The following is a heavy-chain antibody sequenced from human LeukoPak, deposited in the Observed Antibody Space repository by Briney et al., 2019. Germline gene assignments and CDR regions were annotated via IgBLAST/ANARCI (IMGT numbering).Heavy chain of an antibody. Sequence: PGGSLRLSCAASGFTFSSYGMHWVRQAPGKGLEWVAVISYDGSNKYYADSVKGRFTISRDNSKNTLYLQMNSLRAEDTAVYYCAIAPVVVVAANDYWGQGTLVTVSS. V-gene: IGHV3-30*19. D-gene: IGHD2-15*01. CDR2: ISYDGSNK. J-gene: IGHJ4*02. CDR3: AIAPVVVVAANDY. CDR1: GFTFSSYG.